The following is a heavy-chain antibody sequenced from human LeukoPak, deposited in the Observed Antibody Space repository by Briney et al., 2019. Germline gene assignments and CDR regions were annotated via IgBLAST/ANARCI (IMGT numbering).Heavy chain of an antibody. J-gene: IGHJ4*02. CDR1: GYTFNTYG. CDR3: VRLPLGYCSSTSCLD. Sequence: GASVRVSCTASGYTFNTYGISWVRQAPGQGLEWMGWISSSTGNTKYAQKLQDRITMTTDTSTSTAYLYLRNLRSDDTAVYYCVRLPLGYCSSTSCLDWGQGTLVTVSS. CDR2: ISSSTGNT. V-gene: IGHV1-18*01. D-gene: IGHD2-2*01.